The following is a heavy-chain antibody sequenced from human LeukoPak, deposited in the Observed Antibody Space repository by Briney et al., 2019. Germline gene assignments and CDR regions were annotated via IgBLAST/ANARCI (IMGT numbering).Heavy chain of an antibody. CDR1: GGSFSGYY. Sequence: SETLSLTCAVYGGSFSGYYWSWIRQPPGKGLEWIGSIYYSGSTYYNPSLKSRVTISVDTTKNQLSLKLSSVTAADTAVYYCAREGGGYYYGSGKNWFDPWGQGTLVTVSS. V-gene: IGHV4-34*01. J-gene: IGHJ5*02. CDR2: IYYSGST. D-gene: IGHD3-10*01. CDR3: AREGGGYYYGSGKNWFDP.